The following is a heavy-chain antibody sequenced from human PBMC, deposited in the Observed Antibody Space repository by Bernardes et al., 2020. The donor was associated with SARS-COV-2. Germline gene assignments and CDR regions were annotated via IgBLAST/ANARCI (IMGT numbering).Heavy chain of an antibody. CDR3: ARDFLYYDSSGTFDY. Sequence: SLRLSCAASGFTFSSYWMHWVRQAPGKGLVWVSRINSDGSSTSYADSVKGRFTISRDNAKNTLYLQMNSLRAEDTAVYYCARDFLYYDSSGTFDYWGQGTLVTVSS. D-gene: IGHD3-22*01. V-gene: IGHV3-74*01. CDR1: GFTFSSYW. J-gene: IGHJ4*02. CDR2: INSDGSST.